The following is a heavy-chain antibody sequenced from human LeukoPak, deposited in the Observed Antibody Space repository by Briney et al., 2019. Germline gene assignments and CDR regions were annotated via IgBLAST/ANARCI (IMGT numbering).Heavy chain of an antibody. Sequence: SETLSLTCTVSGGSISTYYWNWIRQSPGKGLEWIGYIYHSGGTNYNPSLESRVTMSVDTSKNQFSLKLSSVTAADTAIYYCARDTDSGSYWDYWGQGTLVTVSS. CDR3: ARDTDSGSYWDY. J-gene: IGHJ4*02. D-gene: IGHD1-26*01. CDR2: IYHSGGT. CDR1: GGSISTYY. V-gene: IGHV4-59*01.